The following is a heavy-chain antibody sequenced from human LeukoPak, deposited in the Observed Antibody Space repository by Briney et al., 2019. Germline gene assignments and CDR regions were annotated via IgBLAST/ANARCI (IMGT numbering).Heavy chain of an antibody. Sequence: GGSLRLSCAASGFTFSSYWMSWVRQAPGKGLEWVSAITGSGAGTYYADSVKGRFTVSRDNSKNTLYLQMNSLRAEDTAVYYCAKAYGLLWFGELRKWGQGTLVTVSS. J-gene: IGHJ4*02. CDR1: GFTFSSYW. V-gene: IGHV3-23*01. D-gene: IGHD3-10*01. CDR3: AKAYGLLWFGELRK. CDR2: ITGSGAGT.